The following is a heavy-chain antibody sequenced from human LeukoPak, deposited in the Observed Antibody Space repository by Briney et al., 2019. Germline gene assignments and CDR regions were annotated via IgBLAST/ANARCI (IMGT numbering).Heavy chain of an antibody. Sequence: GGSLRLSCAASGFTFSSYWMSWVRQAPGKGLEWVSAISGSGGSTYYADSVKGQFTISRDNSKNTLYLQMNSLRAEDTAVYYCAKRGSLTGYSSSWYQDYWGQGTLVTVSS. CDR2: ISGSGGST. D-gene: IGHD6-13*01. V-gene: IGHV3-23*01. J-gene: IGHJ4*02. CDR1: GFTFSSYW. CDR3: AKRGSLTGYSSSWYQDY.